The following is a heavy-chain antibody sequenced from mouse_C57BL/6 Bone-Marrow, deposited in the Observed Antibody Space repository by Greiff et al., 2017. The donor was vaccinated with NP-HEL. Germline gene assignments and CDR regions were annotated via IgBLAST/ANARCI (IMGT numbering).Heavy chain of an antibody. J-gene: IGHJ1*03. Sequence: EVKLMESGAELVRPGSSVKMSCKTSGYTFTSYGINWVKQRPGQGLEWIGYIYIGNGYTEYNEKFKGKATLTSDTSSSTAYMQLSSLTSEDSAIYFCARSLITTVVATWYFDVWGTGTTVTVSS. D-gene: IGHD1-1*01. CDR3: ARSLITTVVATWYFDV. CDR1: GYTFTSYG. CDR2: IYIGNGYT. V-gene: IGHV1-58*01.